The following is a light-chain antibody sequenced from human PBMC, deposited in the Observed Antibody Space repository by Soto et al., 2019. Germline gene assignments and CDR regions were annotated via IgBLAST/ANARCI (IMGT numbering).Light chain of an antibody. V-gene: IGLV1-40*01. CDR2: GNS. CDR1: SSNIGAGYD. Sequence: QAVVTQPPSVSGAPGQRVTISCTGSSSNIGAGYDVPWYQQLPGTAPKLLIYGNSNRPSGVPDRFSGSKSGTSASLAITGLQAEDEADYYCQSYDSSLSGSKVFGGGTKVTVL. CDR3: QSYDSSLSGSKV. J-gene: IGLJ2*01.